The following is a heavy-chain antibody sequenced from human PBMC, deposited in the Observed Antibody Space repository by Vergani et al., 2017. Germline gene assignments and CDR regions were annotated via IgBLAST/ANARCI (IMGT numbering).Heavy chain of an antibody. J-gene: IGHJ5*02. D-gene: IGHD1-26*01. CDR1: GFTFSSYG. Sequence: QVQLVESGGGVVQPGRSLRLSCAASGFTFSSYGMHWVRQAPGKGLHWVAVIWYDGSNKYYTDSVKGRFTISRDNSKNTLFLQMNSRGGEDTAVYYCAGERTMGGGIEPWGQGTLVTVSS. V-gene: IGHV3-33*01. CDR2: IWYDGSNK. CDR3: AGERTMGGGIEP.